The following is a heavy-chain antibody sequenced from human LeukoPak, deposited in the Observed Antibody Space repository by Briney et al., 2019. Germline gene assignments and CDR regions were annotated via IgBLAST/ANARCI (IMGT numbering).Heavy chain of an antibody. CDR2: IYYSGST. V-gene: IGHV4-39*07. Sequence: PSETLSLTCTVSGGSISSEGYYWAWIRQPPGKGLEWIGSIYYSGSTHYDPSLKSRVTISVDTSKNQFSLKLTSVTAADTAVYFCAREQSGSYANYWGQGTLVTVSS. CDR3: AREQSGSYANY. CDR1: GGSISSEGYY. J-gene: IGHJ4*02. D-gene: IGHD3-16*01.